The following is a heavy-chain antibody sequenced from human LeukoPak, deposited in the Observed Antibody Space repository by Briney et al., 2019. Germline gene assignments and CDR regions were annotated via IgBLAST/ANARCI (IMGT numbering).Heavy chain of an antibody. CDR3: ARDGELELRSDAFDI. V-gene: IGHV3-11*04. CDR2: ISSSGSTI. D-gene: IGHD1-7*01. CDR1: VFTFSDYY. Sequence: GGSLRLSCAASVFTFSDYYMSWIRQAPGKGLEWVSYISSSGSTIYYADSVKGRFTISRDNAKNSLYLQMNSLRAEDTAVYYCARDGELELRSDAFDIWGQGTMVTVSS. J-gene: IGHJ3*02.